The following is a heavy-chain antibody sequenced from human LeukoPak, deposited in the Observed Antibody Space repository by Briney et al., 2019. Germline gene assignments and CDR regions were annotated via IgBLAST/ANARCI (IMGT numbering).Heavy chain of an antibody. CDR1: GGTFSSYA. V-gene: IGHV1-69*13. D-gene: IGHD2-2*01. J-gene: IGHJ4*02. CDR3: ARTSPLGENFDY. CDR2: IIPIFGTA. Sequence: SVTVSCKASGGTFSSYAISWVRQAPGQGLEWMGGIIPIFGTANYAQKFQGRVTITADESTSTAYMELSSLRSEDTAVYYCARTSPLGENFDYWGQGTLVTVSS.